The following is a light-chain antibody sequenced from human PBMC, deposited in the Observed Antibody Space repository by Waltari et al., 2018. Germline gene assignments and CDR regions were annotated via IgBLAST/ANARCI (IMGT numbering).Light chain of an antibody. CDR3: ASWDDALTGWL. CDR1: RSNLGRNY. Sequence: QSVLTQPPSASGTPGQRVTISCSGRRSNLGRNYVYWYQQFPGRAPKVLIQRNNGRPSGVPDRFSGSKSGTSASLAISGLRSDDEADYYCASWDDALTGWLFGGGTQVTVL. CDR2: RNN. V-gene: IGLV1-47*01. J-gene: IGLJ3*02.